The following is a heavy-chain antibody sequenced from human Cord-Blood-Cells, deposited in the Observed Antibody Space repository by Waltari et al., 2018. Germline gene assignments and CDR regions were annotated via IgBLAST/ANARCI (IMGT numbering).Heavy chain of an antibody. D-gene: IGHD3-10*01. Sequence: QVQLVESGGGVVQPGRSLRLLCGASGFTFRSYAMHRLRQSPGKGLAWVAVNSYDGSNKYYAESVKGRFTISRDNSKNTLYLQMNSLRAEDTAVYYCARDPVRGSASDAFDIWGQGTMVTVSS. J-gene: IGHJ3*02. CDR3: ARDPVRGSASDAFDI. CDR2: NSYDGSNK. V-gene: IGHV3-30*04. CDR1: GFTFRSYA.